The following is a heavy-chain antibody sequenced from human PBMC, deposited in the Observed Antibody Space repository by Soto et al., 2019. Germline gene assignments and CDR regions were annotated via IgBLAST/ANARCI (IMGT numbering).Heavy chain of an antibody. Sequence: EVQLVESGGSLVKPGGSPRLSCAASGFTFSSYSMNWVRQAPGKGLEWVSSISSASSYTYYADSVKGRFTISRDNAKNSLFLQMNSLRAEDTAMYYCARVKTGSAAGIGSPADYWGQGTLVTVSS. V-gene: IGHV3-21*01. D-gene: IGHD6-13*01. CDR2: ISSASSYT. CDR3: ARVKTGSAAGIGSPADY. J-gene: IGHJ4*02. CDR1: GFTFSSYS.